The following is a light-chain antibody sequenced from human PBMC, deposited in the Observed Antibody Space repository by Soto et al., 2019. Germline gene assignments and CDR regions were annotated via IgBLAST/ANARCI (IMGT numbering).Light chain of an antibody. Sequence: DVVMTQSPLSLPVTLGQPASISCRSSQSLVYSDGNTYLNWFQQRPGQPPRRLIYKVSNRDSGVPDRFSGSGSGTDFTLKISRVEAEDVGVYYCMQDTHWPYTFGQGTKLEIK. V-gene: IGKV2-30*01. CDR1: QSLVYSDGNTY. CDR2: KVS. J-gene: IGKJ2*01. CDR3: MQDTHWPYT.